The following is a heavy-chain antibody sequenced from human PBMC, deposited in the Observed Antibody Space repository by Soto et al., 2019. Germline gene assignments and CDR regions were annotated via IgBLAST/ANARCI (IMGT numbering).Heavy chain of an antibody. Sequence: QVQLVQSGAEVKKPGSSVKVSCKASGGTFSSYAISWVRQAPGQGLEWMGGIIPIFGTANYAQKFQGRVTITADESTSTAYMELSSLRSEDTAVYFCARDEDSSGYYYVGYYYYGMYVWGQGTTVTVSS. CDR3: ARDEDSSGYYYVGYYYYGMYV. J-gene: IGHJ6*02. D-gene: IGHD3-22*01. CDR1: GGTFSSYA. CDR2: IIPIFGTA. V-gene: IGHV1-69*01.